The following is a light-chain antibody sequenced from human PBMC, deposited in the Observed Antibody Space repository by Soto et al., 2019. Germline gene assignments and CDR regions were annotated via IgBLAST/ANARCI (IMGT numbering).Light chain of an antibody. CDR1: SSDVGAYNY. V-gene: IGLV2-14*01. CDR2: EVV. Sequence: QSVLTQPASVSGSPGQSITISCTGTSSDVGAYNYVSWYQQHPGEAPKLMIYEVVYRPSGVPNRFSASKSGNTASLTISGLQAEDEADYYCCSYTSTSTWVFGGGTKLTVL. CDR3: CSYTSTSTWV. J-gene: IGLJ3*02.